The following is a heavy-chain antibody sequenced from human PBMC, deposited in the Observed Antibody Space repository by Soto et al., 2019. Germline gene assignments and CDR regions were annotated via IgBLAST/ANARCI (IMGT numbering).Heavy chain of an antibody. D-gene: IGHD3-9*01. V-gene: IGHV3-49*03. Sequence: PGGSLRLSCTASGFTFGDYAMSWFRQAPGKGLEWVGFIRSKAYGGTTEYAASVKGRFTISRDDSKSIAYLQMNSLKTEDTAVYYCTRDLRAPYEKLRYFDWPPPENYYYYGMDVWGQGTTVTVSS. J-gene: IGHJ6*02. CDR3: TRDLRAPYEKLRYFDWPPPENYYYYGMDV. CDR2: IRSKAYGGTT. CDR1: GFTFGDYA.